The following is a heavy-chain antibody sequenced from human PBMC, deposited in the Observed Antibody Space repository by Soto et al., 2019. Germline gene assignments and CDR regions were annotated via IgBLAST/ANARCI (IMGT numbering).Heavy chain of an antibody. Sequence: GGSLRLSCAASGFTFSNCWMAWARQTPEMGLEWVANINQDGSAKYYVDSVKGRFTISRDNTKNSLYLQMDSLSDEDTAVYYCARDSWRSVDYWGQGTLVTVSS. D-gene: IGHD3-3*01. J-gene: IGHJ4*02. CDR3: ARDSWRSVDY. CDR2: INQDGSAK. V-gene: IGHV3-7*01. CDR1: GFTFSNCW.